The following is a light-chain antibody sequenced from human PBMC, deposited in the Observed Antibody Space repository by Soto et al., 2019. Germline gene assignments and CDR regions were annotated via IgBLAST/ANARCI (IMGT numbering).Light chain of an antibody. CDR1: RSVSNY. CDR3: QQYGSSPRA. CDR2: GAS. V-gene: IGKV3-15*01. J-gene: IGKJ1*01. Sequence: PGASAPLSCRASRSVSNYLAWYQQKPGQAPRLLIYGASTRATGIPARFSGSGSGTEFTLTISSLQSEDFAVYYCQQYGSSPRAFGQGTKVDI.